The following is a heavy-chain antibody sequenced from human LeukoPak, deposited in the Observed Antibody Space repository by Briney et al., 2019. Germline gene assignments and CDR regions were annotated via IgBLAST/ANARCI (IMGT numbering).Heavy chain of an antibody. J-gene: IGHJ4*02. CDR3: ARGSHRGYCTTSDCYTADY. D-gene: IGHD2-8*01. CDR2: MNPDSGNT. Sequence: ASVKVSCKAARDSFSSYDINWVRQAPGQGLEWMGWMNPDSGNTGYAQKFQGRVTMTRNTSISTAYMEVGGLTSDDTAVYFCARGSHRGYCTTSDCYTADYWGQGTLVSVSS. V-gene: IGHV1-8*01. CDR1: RDSFSSYD.